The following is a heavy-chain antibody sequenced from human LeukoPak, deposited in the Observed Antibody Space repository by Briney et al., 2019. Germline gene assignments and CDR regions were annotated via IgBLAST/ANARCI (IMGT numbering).Heavy chain of an antibody. CDR2: INHSGST. CDR1: GGSISSGGYY. Sequence: SETLSLTCTVSGGSISSGGYYWSWIRQPPGKGLEWIGEINHSGSTNYNPSLKSRVTISVDTSKNQFSLKLSSVTAADTAVYYCARGANTIFGVVIGIDYWGQGTLVTVSS. V-gene: IGHV4-39*07. J-gene: IGHJ4*02. CDR3: ARGANTIFGVVIGIDY. D-gene: IGHD3-3*01.